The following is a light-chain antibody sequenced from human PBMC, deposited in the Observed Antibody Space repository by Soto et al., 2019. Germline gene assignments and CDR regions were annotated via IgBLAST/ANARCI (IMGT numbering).Light chain of an antibody. J-gene: IGLJ1*01. CDR1: SSNIGSNA. CDR3: AAWDGSLKAYV. CDR2: TDN. V-gene: IGLV1-44*01. Sequence: QSVLTQPPSASGTPGQRVTISCSGSSSNIGSNAVNWYQQFPGTAPKPLIYTDNQRPSGVPDRFSGSKSGTSASLAISGLQSEDEADYFCAAWDGSLKAYVFGTGTKVTVL.